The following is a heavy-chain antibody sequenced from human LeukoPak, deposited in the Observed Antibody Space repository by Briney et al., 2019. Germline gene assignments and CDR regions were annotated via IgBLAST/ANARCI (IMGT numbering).Heavy chain of an antibody. CDR1: GFTFSSYW. V-gene: IGHV3-7*01. Sequence: GGSLRLYCAASGFTFSSYWMSWVSQAPGKGLEWVANIKQDGSEKYYVDSVKGRFTISRDNAKNSLYLQMNSLRAEDTAVYYCARGGPYYYDSSGYWGQGTLVTVSS. CDR3: ARGGPYYYDSSGY. CDR2: IKQDGSEK. J-gene: IGHJ4*02. D-gene: IGHD3-22*01.